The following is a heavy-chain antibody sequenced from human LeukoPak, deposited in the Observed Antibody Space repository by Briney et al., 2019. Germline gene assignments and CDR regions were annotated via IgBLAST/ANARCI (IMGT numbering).Heavy chain of an antibody. Sequence: QAGGSLRLSCAASGFTFSSYGMSWVRQAPGKGLECVSVINWDGGSTYYADSVKGRFTISRDNSKNSLYLQMNSLRTEDTALYYCAKGIGYFGYYMDVWGKGTTVTVSS. J-gene: IGHJ6*03. D-gene: IGHD3-9*01. V-gene: IGHV3-43*02. CDR3: AKGIGYFGYYMDV. CDR2: INWDGGST. CDR1: GFTFSSYG.